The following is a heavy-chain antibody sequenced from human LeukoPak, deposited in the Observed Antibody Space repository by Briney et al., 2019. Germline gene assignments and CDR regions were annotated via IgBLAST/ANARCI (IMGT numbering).Heavy chain of an antibody. D-gene: IGHD6-19*01. CDR1: GYMFTSYG. CDR2: IRTNKGNT. Sequence: ASVKVSCKASGYMFTSYGISWVRQAPGQGLEWMGWIRTNKGNTNYAQRLQGRVTMTTDTSTSTAYMELRSLRSDDTAIYYCVRDIQWRFDPWGQGTLVTVSS. CDR3: VRDIQWRFDP. J-gene: IGHJ5*02. V-gene: IGHV1-18*01.